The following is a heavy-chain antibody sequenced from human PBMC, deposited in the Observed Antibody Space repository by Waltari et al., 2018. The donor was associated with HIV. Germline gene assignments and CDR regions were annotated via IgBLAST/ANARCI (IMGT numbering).Heavy chain of an antibody. J-gene: IGHJ4*02. CDR1: GYPFTNYD. V-gene: IGHV1-8*01. Sequence: QGQLVQSGAEVKQSGASVRISCMASGYPFTNYDINWLRQATGQGLEWMGWMTPSTANAGYAHNFHGGVTMTRDIPINTAYRELSGLTSHDSAVYYGSTSRPVAMFVDSWGQGTLVTVSS. D-gene: IGHD2-15*01. CDR2: MTPSTANA. CDR3: STSRPVAMFVDS.